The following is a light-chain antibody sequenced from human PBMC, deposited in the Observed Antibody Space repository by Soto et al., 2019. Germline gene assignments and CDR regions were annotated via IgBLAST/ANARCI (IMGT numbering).Light chain of an antibody. J-gene: IGKJ4*01. Sequence: DIQMTQSPSSLSASVGARLAITCRASQNIGRFLNWHQQKPGKAPNXXINVASTLRSGVPSRFSGSGSGTDCNITINSLQPEDGATYVGQQRFTTTLTFGGGTKVDIK. CDR1: QNIGRF. V-gene: IGKV1-39*01. CDR3: QQRFTTTLT. CDR2: VAS.